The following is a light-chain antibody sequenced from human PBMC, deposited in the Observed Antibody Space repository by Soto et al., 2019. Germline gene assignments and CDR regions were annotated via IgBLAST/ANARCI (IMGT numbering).Light chain of an antibody. Sequence: QAVVTQPPSVSGAPGQRVTISCTGSSSNIGAGYDVHWYQQLPGTAPKLLIYGNSNRPSGVPDRFSGSKSGTSASLAITGLQAEDVADYYCQSYDSSLRGVFGTGTKVTVL. CDR2: GNS. CDR3: QSYDSSLRGV. V-gene: IGLV1-40*01. CDR1: SSNIGAGYD. J-gene: IGLJ1*01.